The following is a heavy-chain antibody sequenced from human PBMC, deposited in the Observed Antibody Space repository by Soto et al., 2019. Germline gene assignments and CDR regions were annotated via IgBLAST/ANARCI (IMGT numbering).Heavy chain of an antibody. CDR3: AHRRKDSGSHNAFDV. V-gene: IGHV2-5*02. CDR2: IYWDDDD. J-gene: IGHJ3*01. Sequence: QITLKESGPTVVKPTQTLTLTCTFSGFSLNTYGVGVAWIRQPPGKALEWLALIYWDDDDRYSPSLRSRLTSTKDTSKNQVVLTITNMDPIDTATYYCAHRRKDSGSHNAFDVWGQGTMVTVSS. D-gene: IGHD3-22*01. CDR1: GFSLNTYGVG.